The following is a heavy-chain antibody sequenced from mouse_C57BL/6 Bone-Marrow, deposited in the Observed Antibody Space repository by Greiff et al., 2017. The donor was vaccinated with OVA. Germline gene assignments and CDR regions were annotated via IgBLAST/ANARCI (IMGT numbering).Heavy chain of an antibody. D-gene: IGHD2-3*01. CDR3: ARSSRYDGYRWFAY. V-gene: IGHV5-2*01. CDR1: EYEFPSHD. Sequence: EVQLVESGGGLVQPGASLKLSCESNEYEFPSHDMSWVRKTPEQRLELVAAINSDGGSTYYPDTMESRFTISRDNTKKTLYLQMSSLRSEDTALYYCARSSRYDGYRWFAYWGQGTLVTVSA. J-gene: IGHJ3*01. CDR2: INSDGGST.